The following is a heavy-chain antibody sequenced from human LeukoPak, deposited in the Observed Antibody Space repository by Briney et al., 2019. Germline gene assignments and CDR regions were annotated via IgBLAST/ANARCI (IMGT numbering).Heavy chain of an antibody. CDR3: ARVVGLTGYSSSWYSGYYYYMDV. Sequence: SVKVSCKASGGTVNNFGISWVRQAPGQGLEWMGGIIPLFGTTNYAQNFQGRVTITADKSTSTAYMELNSLRSEDTAVYYCARVVGLTGYSSSWYSGYYYYMDVWGKGTTVTVSS. V-gene: IGHV1-69*06. CDR1: GGTVNNFG. J-gene: IGHJ6*03. D-gene: IGHD6-13*01. CDR2: IIPLFGTT.